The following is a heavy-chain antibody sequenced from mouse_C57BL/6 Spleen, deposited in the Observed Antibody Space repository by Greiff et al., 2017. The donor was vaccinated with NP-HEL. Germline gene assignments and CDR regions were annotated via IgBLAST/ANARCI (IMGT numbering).Heavy chain of an antibody. Sequence: VQLQQPGAELVKPGASVKLSCKASGYTLTSYWMQWVKQRPGQGLEWIGEIDPSDSYTNYNQKFKGKATLTVDTSSSTAYMQLSSLTSEDSAVYYCARDDTTVVATDYAMDYWGQGTSVTVSS. D-gene: IGHD1-1*01. CDR1: GYTLTSYW. CDR3: ARDDTTVVATDYAMDY. J-gene: IGHJ4*01. CDR2: IDPSDSYT. V-gene: IGHV1-50*01.